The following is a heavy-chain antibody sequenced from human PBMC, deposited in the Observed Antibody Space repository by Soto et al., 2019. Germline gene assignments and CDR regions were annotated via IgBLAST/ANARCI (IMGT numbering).Heavy chain of an antibody. D-gene: IGHD2-2*01. J-gene: IGHJ6*03. V-gene: IGHV1-18*01. CDR2: ISAYNGNT. CDR3: ARQEDCSSTSCFYYYYYMDV. Sequence: ASVKVSCEASGYTFTSYGISWVRQAPGQGLEWMGWISAYNGNTNYAQKLQGRVTMTTDTSTSTAYMELRSLRSDDTAVYYCARQEDCSSTSCFYYYYYMDVWGKGTTVTVSS. CDR1: GYTFTSYG.